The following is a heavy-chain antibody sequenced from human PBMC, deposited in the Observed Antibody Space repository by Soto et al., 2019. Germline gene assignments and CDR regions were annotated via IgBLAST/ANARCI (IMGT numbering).Heavy chain of an antibody. V-gene: IGHV4-31*11. J-gene: IGHJ5*02. CDR1: GCSVSTAGYS. CDR3: ARDAPSPRGFDP. Sequence: TSETLSLTSAVSGCSVSTAGYSLGWIQQPPGKGLEGIGYIYYSGSTYYNPSLKSRVTISVDTSKNQFSLKLSSVTAADTAVYYCARDAPSPRGFDPWGQGTLVTVSS. CDR2: IYYSGST.